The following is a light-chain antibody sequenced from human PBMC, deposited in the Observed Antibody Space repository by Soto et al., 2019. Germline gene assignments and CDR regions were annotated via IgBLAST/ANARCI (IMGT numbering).Light chain of an antibody. V-gene: IGKV3-15*01. Sequence: EIVMTQSPATLSVSPGERATLCCRASQSVSSNLAWYQQKPGQAPRLLIFGASTRATGIPARFSGSGSGTKFTLTIGSLQSEDFAVYYCQQYNNWPRTFGQGTRLDI. J-gene: IGKJ5*01. CDR3: QQYNNWPRT. CDR2: GAS. CDR1: QSVSSN.